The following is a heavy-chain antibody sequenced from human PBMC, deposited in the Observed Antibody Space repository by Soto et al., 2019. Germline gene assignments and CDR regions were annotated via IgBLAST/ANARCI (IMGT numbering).Heavy chain of an antibody. CDR2: IYSTGNT. CDR3: ARVWGGAFDI. J-gene: IGHJ3*02. D-gene: IGHD3-10*01. Sequence: SAALCVTCTVSGDFIRSGCYWGWIRQPPGKGLEWIGSIYSTGNTYYNPSLNSQVTISVDTSKNQFSLNVISVTAADTAVYYCARVWGGAFDIWGQGTMVT. CDR1: GDFIRSGCY. V-gene: IGHV4-38-2*02.